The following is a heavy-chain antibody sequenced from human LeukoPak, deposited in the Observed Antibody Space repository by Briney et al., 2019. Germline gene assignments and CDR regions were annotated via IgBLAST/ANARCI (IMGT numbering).Heavy chain of an antibody. J-gene: IGHJ4*02. Sequence: GGSLRLSCAASGFTFEDYAMHWVRHAPGKGLEWVSGISWNSGSIGYADSVKGRFTISRDNAKNSLYLQMNSLRAEDTALYYCAKDRGGSWLQWGQGTLVTVSS. D-gene: IGHD2-15*01. CDR1: GFTFEDYA. V-gene: IGHV3-9*01. CDR2: ISWNSGSI. CDR3: AKDRGGSWLQ.